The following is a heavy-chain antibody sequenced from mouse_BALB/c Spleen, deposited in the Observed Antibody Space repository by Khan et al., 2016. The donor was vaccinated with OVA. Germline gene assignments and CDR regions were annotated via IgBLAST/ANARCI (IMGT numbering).Heavy chain of an antibody. CDR2: ISYSGNT. CDR3: ARVYGGDVDY. Sequence: VQLKESGPGLVKPSQSLSLTCTVTGYSITSDYAWNWIRQFPGNKLEWLGYISYSGNTKYNPSLKSPISVTRDTSKNQFFLQLNSVTTEDTATYYCARVYGGDVDYWGQGTTVTVSS. J-gene: IGHJ2*01. CDR1: GYSITSDYA. D-gene: IGHD2-10*02. V-gene: IGHV3-2*02.